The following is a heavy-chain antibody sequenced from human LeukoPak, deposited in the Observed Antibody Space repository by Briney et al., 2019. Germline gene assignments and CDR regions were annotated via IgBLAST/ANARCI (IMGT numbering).Heavy chain of an antibody. Sequence: GASVKVSCKASGCTFTSYYMHWVRQAPGQGLEWMGIINPSGGSTSYAQKFQGRVTMTRDTSTSTAYMELSSLRSEDTAVYYCARSWEPLPPLFDYWGQGTLVTVSS. V-gene: IGHV1-46*01. D-gene: IGHD1-26*01. J-gene: IGHJ4*02. CDR2: INPSGGST. CDR1: GCTFTSYY. CDR3: ARSWEPLPPLFDY.